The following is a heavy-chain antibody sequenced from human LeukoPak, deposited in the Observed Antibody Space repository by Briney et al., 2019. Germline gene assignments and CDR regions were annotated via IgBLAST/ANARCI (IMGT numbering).Heavy chain of an antibody. D-gene: IGHD4-17*01. J-gene: IGHJ4*02. CDR3: AKGSLTTVTLYYFDY. Sequence: PGGSLRLSCAASGFTFSSYGMHGVRQAPGKGLEWVAVISYDGSNKYYADSVKGRFTISRDNSKNTLYLQMNSLRAEDTAVYYCAKGSLTTVTLYYFDYWGQGTLVTVSS. V-gene: IGHV3-30*18. CDR1: GFTFSSYG. CDR2: ISYDGSNK.